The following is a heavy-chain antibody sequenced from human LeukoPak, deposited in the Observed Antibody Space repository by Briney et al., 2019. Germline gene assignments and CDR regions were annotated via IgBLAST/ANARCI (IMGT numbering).Heavy chain of an antibody. D-gene: IGHD3-22*01. CDR3: ARLPYYYDSSGYYPDY. V-gene: IGHV4-31*03. J-gene: IGHJ4*02. CDR1: GGSISSGGYY. Sequence: SETLSLTCTVSGGSISSGGYYWSWIRQHPGKGLEWIGYIHYSGSTYYNPSLKSRVTISVDTSKNQFSLKLSSVTAADTAVYYCARLPYYYDSSGYYPDYWGQGTLVTVSS. CDR2: IHYSGST.